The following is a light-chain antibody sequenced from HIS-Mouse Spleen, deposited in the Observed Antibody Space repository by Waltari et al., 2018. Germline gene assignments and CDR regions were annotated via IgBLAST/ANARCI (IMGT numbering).Light chain of an antibody. CDR3: SSYTSSSFNVV. J-gene: IGLJ2*01. V-gene: IGLV2-14*03. CDR1: SSDVGGYNY. Sequence: QFALTQPASVSGSPGQSITISCTGTSSDVGGYNYVAWYHQHPGKAPKLMIYDVSNRPSGVSNRFSGSKSGNTASLTISGLQAEDEADYYCSSYTSSSFNVVFGGGTKLTVL. CDR2: DVS.